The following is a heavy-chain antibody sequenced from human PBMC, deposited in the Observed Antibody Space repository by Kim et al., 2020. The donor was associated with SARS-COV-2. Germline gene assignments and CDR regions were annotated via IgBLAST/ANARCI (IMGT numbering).Heavy chain of an antibody. CDR2: MYYSGST. CDR1: GGSISSSSYY. D-gene: IGHD3-9*01. J-gene: IGHJ5*02. V-gene: IGHV4-39*01. Sequence: SETLSLTCTVSGGSISSSSYYWGWICQPPGKGLEWIGSMYYSGSTYYNPSLKSRVTISVDTSKNQFSLKLSSVTAADTAVYYCARHRRGYYDILTGYGPPPDNWFDPWGQGTLVTVSS. CDR3: ARHRRGYYDILTGYGPPPDNWFDP.